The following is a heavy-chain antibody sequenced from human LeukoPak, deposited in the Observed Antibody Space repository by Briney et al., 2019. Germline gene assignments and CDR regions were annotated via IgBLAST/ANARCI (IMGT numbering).Heavy chain of an antibody. D-gene: IGHD6-19*01. Sequence: PGGSLRLSCAASGFTFSSFAMHWVRQAPGKGLEWVAVISFDGSNKYYADSVKGRFTISRDNSKNTLYLQMNSLRAEDTAVYYCASDQWLASSRPYYFDYWGQGTLVTVSS. J-gene: IGHJ4*02. V-gene: IGHV3-30-3*01. CDR2: ISFDGSNK. CDR1: GFTFSSFA. CDR3: ASDQWLASSRPYYFDY.